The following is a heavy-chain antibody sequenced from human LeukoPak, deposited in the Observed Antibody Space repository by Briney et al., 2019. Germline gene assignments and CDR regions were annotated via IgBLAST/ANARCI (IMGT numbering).Heavy chain of an antibody. CDR2: IYLSGST. Sequence: PSETLSLTCAVSGYSISSTYFWGWIRQPPGKGLQWIGNIYLSGSTYYNPSLKSRVTISVDTSKNQFSLKLTSVTAADTAVYYCARHIGNYYVGYWGQGILVTVSS. J-gene: IGHJ4*02. V-gene: IGHV4-38-2*01. CDR3: ARHIGNYYVGY. CDR1: GYSISSTYF. D-gene: IGHD1-7*01.